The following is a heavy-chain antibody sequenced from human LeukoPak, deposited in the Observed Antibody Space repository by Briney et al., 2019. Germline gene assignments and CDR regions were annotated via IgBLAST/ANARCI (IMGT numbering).Heavy chain of an antibody. Sequence: GGSLRLSCAATGFTFSDYYMSWIRQAPGKVLEWVSYTIVSSSSTNYADSVKGRLTISRDNAKKSLYLQMNSLRAEDTAVYYCARRYCNSTSCYCIDYWGQGTLVTVSS. V-gene: IGHV3-11*03. CDR1: GFTFSDYY. J-gene: IGHJ4*02. CDR3: ARRYCNSTSCYCIDY. CDR2: TIVSSSST. D-gene: IGHD2-2*01.